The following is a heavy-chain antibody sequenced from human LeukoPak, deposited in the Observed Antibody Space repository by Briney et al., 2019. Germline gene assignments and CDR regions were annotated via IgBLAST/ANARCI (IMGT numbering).Heavy chain of an antibody. D-gene: IGHD1-26*01. Sequence: GRPLRLSCAASGFTFSSYAMHWVRQAPGKGLEWVAVISYDGSNKYYADSVKGRFTISRDNSKNTLYLQMNSLRAEDTAVYYCARPRAESRDYWGQGTLVTVSS. CDR1: GFTFSSYA. CDR3: ARPRAESRDY. V-gene: IGHV3-30*01. J-gene: IGHJ4*02. CDR2: ISYDGSNK.